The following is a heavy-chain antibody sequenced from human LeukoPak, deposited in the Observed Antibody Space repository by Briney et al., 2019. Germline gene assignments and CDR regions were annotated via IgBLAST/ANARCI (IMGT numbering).Heavy chain of an antibody. Sequence: SETLSLTCTVSGGSISSSSYYWGWIRQPPGKGLEWIGSIYYSGSTYYNPSLKSRVTISVDTSKNQFSLKLSSVTAADTAVYYCARTKYSENYYDRRGFDYWGQGTLVTVSS. D-gene: IGHD3-22*01. CDR2: IYYSGST. CDR3: ARTKYSENYYDRRGFDY. V-gene: IGHV4-39*07. CDR1: GGSISSSSYY. J-gene: IGHJ4*02.